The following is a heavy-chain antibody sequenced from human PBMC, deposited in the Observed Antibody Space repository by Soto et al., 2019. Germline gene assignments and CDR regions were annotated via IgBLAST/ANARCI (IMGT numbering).Heavy chain of an antibody. D-gene: IGHD2-2*02. Sequence: PSETLSLTCAVSGGSISSGGYYWSWIRQPPGKGLEWIGYIYPSGSTYYNPSLKSRVTISVDRSKNQFSLKLSSVTAADTAVYDCARVSYTDAFDIWGQGTMVTVSS. J-gene: IGHJ3*02. CDR3: ARVSYTDAFDI. CDR1: GGSISSGGYY. V-gene: IGHV4-30-2*01. CDR2: IYPSGST.